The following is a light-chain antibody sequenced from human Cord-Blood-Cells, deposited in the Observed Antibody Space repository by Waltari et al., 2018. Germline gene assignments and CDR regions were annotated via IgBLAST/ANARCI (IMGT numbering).Light chain of an antibody. CDR3: SSYTSSSTLV. V-gene: IGLV2-14*01. Sequence: QSALTQPASVSGSPGQSITISCTATSRDVGGYNYVSWYQQHPGKAPKLMIYYVSNRPSGVSNRFSGSKSGNTASLTISGLQAEDEADYYCSSYTSSSTLVFGGGTKLTVL. CDR1: SRDVGGYNY. J-gene: IGLJ2*01. CDR2: YVS.